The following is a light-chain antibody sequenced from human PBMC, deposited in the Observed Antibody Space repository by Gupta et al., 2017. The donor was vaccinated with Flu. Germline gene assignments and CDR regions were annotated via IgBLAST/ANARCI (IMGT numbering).Light chain of an antibody. CDR2: SNN. Sequence: QSVLTQPPSASGTPGQRVTISCSGSSSNIGSNTVNWYQQLPGAAPKLLIYSNNQRPSGVPDRFSGCKSGTSASLAIRWLQSEDEADYYCAAWDDSLNGVVFGGGTKLTVL. J-gene: IGLJ2*01. CDR3: AAWDDSLNGVV. V-gene: IGLV1-44*01. CDR1: SSNIGSNT.